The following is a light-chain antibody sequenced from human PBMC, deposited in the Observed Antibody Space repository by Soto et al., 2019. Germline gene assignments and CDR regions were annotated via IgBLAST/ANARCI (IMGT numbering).Light chain of an antibody. Sequence: EIQMTQAPSCLSASVGDRVTITCRASQSISSYLNWYQQKLGKAPKLLIYAASSLQSGVPSRFSGSGSGTDFTLTISSLQPEDFATYYCQESYSTSRTFGQGTKVDIK. J-gene: IGKJ1*01. CDR3: QESYSTSRT. V-gene: IGKV1-39*01. CDR2: AAS. CDR1: QSISSY.